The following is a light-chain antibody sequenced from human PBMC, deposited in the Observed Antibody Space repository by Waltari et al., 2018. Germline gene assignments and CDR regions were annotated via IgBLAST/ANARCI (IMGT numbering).Light chain of an antibody. CDR2: AAA. CDR1: QDISNF. CDR3: QQYDGLPWT. V-gene: IGKV1-9*01. Sequence: DIQLTQSPSFLSAPVGDRVTITCRASQDISNFLAWYQQKPGKAPKLLIYAAATLQSGVPSRFSGSGSRTEFTLTISSLQPEDIATYYCQQYDGLPWTFGQGTKVEV. J-gene: IGKJ1*01.